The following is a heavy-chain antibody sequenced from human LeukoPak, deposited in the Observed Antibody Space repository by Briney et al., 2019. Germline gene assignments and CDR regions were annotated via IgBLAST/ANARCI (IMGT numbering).Heavy chain of an antibody. CDR2: INPSGGST. D-gene: IGHD3-10*01. Sequence: ASVNVSCKASGYTFTSYYMHWVRQAPGQGLEWMGIINPSGGSTSYAQRFQGRVTMTRDTSTSTVYMELSSLRSEDTAVYYCARGLRYYGSGSYPSLGYWGQGTLVTVSS. CDR3: ARGLRYYGSGSYPSLGY. J-gene: IGHJ4*02. CDR1: GYTFTSYY. V-gene: IGHV1-46*01.